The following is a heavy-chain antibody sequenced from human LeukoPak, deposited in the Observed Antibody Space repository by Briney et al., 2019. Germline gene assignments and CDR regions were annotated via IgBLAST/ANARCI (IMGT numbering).Heavy chain of an antibody. Sequence: SQTLSLTCTVSGGSISSGSYWWSWIRQHPEKGLEWIGYVYYSGSTYYNPSLKSRVSISVDTSENRLSLTLTSLTAADTAVYYCARGGWSLDKWGQGTLVTVSS. CDR3: ARGGWSLDK. CDR1: GGSISSGSYW. V-gene: IGHV4-31*03. D-gene: IGHD6-19*01. CDR2: VYYSGST. J-gene: IGHJ4*02.